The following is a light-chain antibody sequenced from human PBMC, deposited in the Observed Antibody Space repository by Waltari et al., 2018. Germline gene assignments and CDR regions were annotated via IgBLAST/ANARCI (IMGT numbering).Light chain of an antibody. CDR3: QQYDKWLRYS. CDR2: GAS. CDR1: QSISTN. V-gene: IGKV3-15*01. Sequence: IVMTQSPATLSVSPGERATLSCRASQSISTNLAWFQEKPGQAPRLLIYGASTRAIVVPARFSGSGSGTYFTLVISSLQSEDFAVYYCQQYDKWLRYSFGQGTKLEIK. J-gene: IGKJ2*01.